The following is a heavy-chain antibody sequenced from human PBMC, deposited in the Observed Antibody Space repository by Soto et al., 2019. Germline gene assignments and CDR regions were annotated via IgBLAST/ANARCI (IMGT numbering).Heavy chain of an antibody. CDR3: ARLNRGYGYIGRIDY. CDR1: GGSISSSTDY. V-gene: IGHV4-39*01. J-gene: IGHJ4*02. D-gene: IGHD5-18*01. CDR2: MYYSGST. Sequence: PSETLSLTCTVSGGSISSSTDYWGWIRQPPGKGLEWIGSMYYSGSTYYNPSLKSRVTISVDTSKNQISLKLSSVTAADTAVYFCARLNRGYGYIGRIDYWGQGTLVTVSS.